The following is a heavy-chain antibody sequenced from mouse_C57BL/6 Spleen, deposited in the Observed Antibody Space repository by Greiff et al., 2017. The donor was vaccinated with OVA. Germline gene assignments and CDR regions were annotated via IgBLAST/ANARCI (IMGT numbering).Heavy chain of an antibody. V-gene: IGHV5-16*01. J-gene: IGHJ4*01. CDR2: INYDGSST. Sequence: EVKVVESEGGLVQPGSSMKLSCTASGFTFSDYYMAWVRQVPEKGLEWVANINYDGSSTYYLDSLKSRFIISRDNAKNILYLQMSSLKSEDTATYYCARGGVVATGAMDYWGQGTSVTVSS. CDR1: GFTFSDYY. CDR3: ARGGVVATGAMDY. D-gene: IGHD1-1*01.